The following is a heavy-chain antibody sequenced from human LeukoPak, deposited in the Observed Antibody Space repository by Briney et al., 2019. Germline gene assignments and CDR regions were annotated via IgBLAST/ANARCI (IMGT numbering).Heavy chain of an antibody. D-gene: IGHD4-17*01. Sequence: GSLRLSCAASGFTFSSYAMSWVRQPPGKGLEWIGEINHSGSTNYNPSLKSRVTISVDTSKNQFSLKLSSVTAADTAVYYCAGPSTVTRYYYYYMDVWGKGTTVTISS. J-gene: IGHJ6*03. CDR1: GFTFSSYA. CDR3: AGPSTVTRYYYYYMDV. V-gene: IGHV4-34*08. CDR2: INHSGST.